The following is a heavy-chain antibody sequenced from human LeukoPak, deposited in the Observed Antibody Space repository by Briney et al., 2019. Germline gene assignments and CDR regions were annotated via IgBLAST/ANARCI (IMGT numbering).Heavy chain of an antibody. Sequence: RGSLRPSCAAPGFTFSSCAMSWVRQAPGKGLEWVSSISGSGSSTFYADSVKGRFTISRDNSKSTLYLQMNSLRAEDTAVYYCTQRLYDSGSYDHSWGQGTLVTVSS. CDR2: ISGSGSST. D-gene: IGHD3-22*01. CDR1: GFTFSSCA. J-gene: IGHJ4*02. CDR3: TQRLYDSGSYDHS. V-gene: IGHV3-23*01.